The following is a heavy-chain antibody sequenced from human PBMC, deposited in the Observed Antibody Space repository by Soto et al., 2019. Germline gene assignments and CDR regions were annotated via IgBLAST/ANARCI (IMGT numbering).Heavy chain of an antibody. J-gene: IGHJ4*02. Sequence: GGSLRLSCGVSGLSLNNYAIAWVRHAPGKGLEFVSTIDVLDGAWYSDSVRGRLAISRDVSRNTGYLQMSSLSAEDTAIYFCSDWLAGGPVNLDHWGPGTRVTSPQ. D-gene: IGHD2-15*01. CDR2: IDVLDGA. CDR1: GLSLNNYA. V-gene: IGHV3-23*01. CDR3: SDWLAGGPVNLDH.